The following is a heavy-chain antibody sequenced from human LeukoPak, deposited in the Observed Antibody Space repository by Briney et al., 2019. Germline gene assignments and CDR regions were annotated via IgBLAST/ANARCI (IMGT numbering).Heavy chain of an antibody. D-gene: IGHD3-22*01. CDR1: GFTFSSYG. V-gene: IGHV3-33*01. CDR2: IWYDGSNK. J-gene: IGHJ4*02. Sequence: GGSLRLSCAASGFTFSSYGMHWVRQAPGKGLEWVAVIWYDGSNKYYADSVKGRFTISRDNAKNSLYLQMNSLRAEDTAVYYCARDQSGYYDSSGYPFDYWGQGTLVTVSS. CDR3: ARDQSGYYDSSGYPFDY.